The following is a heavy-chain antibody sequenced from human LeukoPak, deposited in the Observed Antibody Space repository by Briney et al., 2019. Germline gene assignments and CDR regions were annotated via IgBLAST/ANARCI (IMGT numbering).Heavy chain of an antibody. J-gene: IGHJ5*02. CDR3: ARDSGGGYCSSTSCTRRGNNWFDP. Sequence: NPSETLSLTCTVSGGSISSISYYWGWIRQPPGKGLEWIGSIYYSGSTYYNPSLKSRVTISVDTSKNQFSLKLSSVTAADTAVYYCARDSGGGYCSSTSCTRRGNNWFDPWGQGTLVTVSS. CDR2: IYYSGST. CDR1: GGSISSISYY. D-gene: IGHD2-2*01. V-gene: IGHV4-39*07.